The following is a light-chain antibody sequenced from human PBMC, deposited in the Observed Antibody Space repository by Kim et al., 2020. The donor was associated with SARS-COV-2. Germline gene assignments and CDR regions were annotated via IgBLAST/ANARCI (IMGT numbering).Light chain of an antibody. CDR3: NSRDSNDYVV. CDR2: GKT. CDR1: SLTSYY. Sequence: GLGQMVEGTCQADSLTSYYTAWYQQKPGRAPILVIYGKTNRPSGIPDRFSGSSSGNTASLTITGTQAGDEADYYCNSRDSNDYVVFGGWTQLTVL. J-gene: IGLJ2*01. V-gene: IGLV3-19*01.